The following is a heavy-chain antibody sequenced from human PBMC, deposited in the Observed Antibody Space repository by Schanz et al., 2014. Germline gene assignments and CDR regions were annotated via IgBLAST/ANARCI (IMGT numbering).Heavy chain of an antibody. V-gene: IGHV4-30-4*07. CDR2: IFFRGST. Sequence: QVQLQESGPGLVKPSETLSLTCAVSGGSISSGGYSWSWIRQPPGKGLEWIGYIFFRGSTYYNPSLKSRVTISIDTPKNQSSLRLPSGKAGDTAVYYCYGMDVWGTGTTVTVSS. CDR1: GGSISSGGYS. J-gene: IGHJ6*04. CDR3: YGMDV.